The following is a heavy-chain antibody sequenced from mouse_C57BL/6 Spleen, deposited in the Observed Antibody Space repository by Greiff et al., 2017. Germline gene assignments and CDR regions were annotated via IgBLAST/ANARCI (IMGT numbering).Heavy chain of an antibody. CDR3: ARSSRTTMVTYLDY. V-gene: IGHV1-50*01. CDR1: GYTFTSYW. D-gene: IGHD2-2*01. Sequence: VQLQQPGAELVKPGASVKLSCKASGYTFTSYWMQWVKQRPRQGLEWIGAIDPSDSYTNYNQKFKGTATLTVDTSSSTAYMQLSSLTSEDSAVYYCARSSRTTMVTYLDYWGQGTTLTVSS. J-gene: IGHJ2*01. CDR2: IDPSDSYT.